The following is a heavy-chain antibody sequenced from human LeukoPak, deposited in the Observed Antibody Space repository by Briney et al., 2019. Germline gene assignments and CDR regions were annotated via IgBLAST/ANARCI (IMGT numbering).Heavy chain of an antibody. V-gene: IGHV1-18*01. CDR2: ISAYNGNT. CDR1: GYTFTSYG. CDR3: AGDKYNPDWFISAADAFDI. D-gene: IGHD3-9*01. J-gene: IGHJ3*02. Sequence: ASVKVSCKASGYTFTSYGISWVRQAPGQGLEWMGWISAYNGNTNYAQKLQGRVTMTTDTSTSTAYMELRSLRSDDTAVYYCAGDKYNPDWFISAADAFDIWGQGTMVTVSS.